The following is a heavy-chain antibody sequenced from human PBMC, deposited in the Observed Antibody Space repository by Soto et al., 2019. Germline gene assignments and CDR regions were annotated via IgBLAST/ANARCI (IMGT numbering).Heavy chain of an antibody. J-gene: IGHJ3*02. CDR3: ARGRIVASIHDAFEM. CDR2: ISAYNGKR. Sequence: QGQLLQSGDEVKTPGASVRVSCRASGYPFTSYGISWVRQAPGQGLEWVAWISAYNGKRDTAQKFQGRVTMTLDTSTDTAHMDLGDLTSADTAVYYCARGRIVASIHDAFEMRGQGTKVTVSS. V-gene: IGHV1-18*01. D-gene: IGHD5-12*01. CDR1: GYPFTSYG.